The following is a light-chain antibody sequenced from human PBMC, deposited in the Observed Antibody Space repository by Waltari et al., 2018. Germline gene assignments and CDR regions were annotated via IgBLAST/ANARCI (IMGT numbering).Light chain of an antibody. V-gene: IGKV3-15*01. J-gene: IGKJ4*01. CDR2: GAS. Sequence: EIVMTQSPATLSVFPGERATLSCRASQSVRSNLAWYQQRPGQAPRPLIYGASTRATGIPARCSGSGSGTDFTLTISSLQSEDFAVYYCQHYNSRPLTFGGGTKVEMK. CDR1: QSVRSN. CDR3: QHYNSRPLT.